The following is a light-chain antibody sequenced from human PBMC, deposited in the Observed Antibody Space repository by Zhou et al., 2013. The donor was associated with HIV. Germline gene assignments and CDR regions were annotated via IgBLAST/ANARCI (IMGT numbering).Light chain of an antibody. CDR3: QQYKTYSRT. CDR1: QSISSW. J-gene: IGKJ1*01. CDR2: KAS. V-gene: IGKV1-5*03. Sequence: DIQMTQSPSSVSASVGDRVTITCRASQSISSWLAWYQQKPGKAPKLLIYKASSLESGVPSRFSGSGSGTEFTLTISSLQPDDSATYYCQQYKTYSRTFGQGTKVEIK.